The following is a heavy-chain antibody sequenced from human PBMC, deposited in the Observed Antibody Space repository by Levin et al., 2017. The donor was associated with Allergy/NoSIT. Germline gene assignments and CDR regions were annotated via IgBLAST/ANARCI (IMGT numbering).Heavy chain of an antibody. CDR2: IWYDGSNK. D-gene: IGHD5-18*01. CDR1: GFTFSSYG. J-gene: IGHJ4*02. CDR3: ARGKPATWIQLWPPTDY. Sequence: GESLKISCAASGFTFSSYGMHWVRQAPGKGLEWVAVIWYDGSNKYYADSVKGRFTISRDNSKNTLYLQMNSLRAEDTAVYYCARGKPATWIQLWPPTDYWGQGTLVTVSS. V-gene: IGHV3-33*01.